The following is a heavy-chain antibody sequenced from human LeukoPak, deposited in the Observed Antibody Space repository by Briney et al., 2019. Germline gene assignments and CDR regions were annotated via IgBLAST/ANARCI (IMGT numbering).Heavy chain of an antibody. J-gene: IGHJ4*02. Sequence: GWMGWISAYNGNTNYALKLQGRVTMTTDTSTSTAYMELRSLRSDDTAVYYCARGELPNVDYWGQGTLVTVSS. CDR2: ISAYNGNT. V-gene: IGHV1-18*01. CDR3: ARGELPNVDY. D-gene: IGHD1-26*01.